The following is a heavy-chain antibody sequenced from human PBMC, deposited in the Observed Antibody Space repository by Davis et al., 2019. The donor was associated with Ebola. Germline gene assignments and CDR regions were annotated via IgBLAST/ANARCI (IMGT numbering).Heavy chain of an antibody. CDR1: GGSISSTSYY. D-gene: IGHD2-2*01. CDR2: IYYSGST. CDR3: ATAAASRDSVY. V-gene: IGHV4-39*07. Sequence: PSETLSLTCTVSGGSISSTSYYWGWVRQPPGKGLEWIGSIYYSGSTYSNPSLKSRVTIAVDTSNNQFSLKLNSVTAADTAVYYCATAAASRDSVYWGQGTLVTVSS. J-gene: IGHJ4*02.